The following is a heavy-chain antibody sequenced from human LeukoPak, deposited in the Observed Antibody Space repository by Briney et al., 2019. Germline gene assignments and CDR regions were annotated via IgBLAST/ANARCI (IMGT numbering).Heavy chain of an antibody. CDR2: ISYDGSNQ. V-gene: IGHV3-30*18. CDR3: AKDRTGYYYGMDV. CDR1: GFTFSSYG. D-gene: IGHD6-6*01. J-gene: IGHJ6*02. Sequence: PGRSLRLSCAASGFTFSSYGMHWVRQAPGKGLEWVAVISYDGSNQYYADSVKGRFTISRDNSKNTLYLQMNSLRAEDTAVYYCAKDRTGYYYGMDVWGQGATVTVSS.